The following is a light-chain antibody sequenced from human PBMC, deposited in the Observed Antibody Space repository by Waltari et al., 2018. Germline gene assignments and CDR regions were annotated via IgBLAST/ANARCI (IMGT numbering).Light chain of an antibody. CDR2: KIS. J-gene: IGKJ1*01. V-gene: IGKV2-30*01. Sequence: DVVLTQSPLSLPVTLGQPASISCRSSQSLLYSDGNTYLNWLQQRPGQSPRGRIYKISNREFGVPDRFSGSGSGTNFTLKINRVEAEDVGLYYCMQGTHWPPWTFGQGTKVEIK. CDR3: MQGTHWPPWT. CDR1: QSLLYSDGNTY.